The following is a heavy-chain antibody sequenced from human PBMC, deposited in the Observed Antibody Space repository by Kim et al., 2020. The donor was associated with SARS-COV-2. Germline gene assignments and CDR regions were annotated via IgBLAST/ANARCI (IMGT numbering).Heavy chain of an antibody. J-gene: IGHJ5*02. CDR2: IIPIFGTA. CDR3: ARGRELLPPSLGWFDP. V-gene: IGHV1-69*13. Sequence: SVKVSCKASGGTFSSYAISWVRQAPGQGLEWMGGIIPIFGTANYAQKFQGRVTITADESTSTAYMELSSLRSEDTAVYYCARGRELLPPSLGWFDPWGQGTLVTVSS. CDR1: GGTFSSYA. D-gene: IGHD1-26*01.